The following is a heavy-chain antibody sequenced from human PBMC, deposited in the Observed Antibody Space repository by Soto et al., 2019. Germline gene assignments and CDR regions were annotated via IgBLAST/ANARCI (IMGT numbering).Heavy chain of an antibody. Sequence: GGSLRLSCAASGFTFSSYGMHWVRQAPGKGLEWVAVISYDGSNKYYADSVKGRFTISRDNSKNTLYLQMNSLRAEDTAVYYCAKDQRPIVKNDAFDIWGQGTMVTVSS. V-gene: IGHV3-30*18. CDR3: AKDQRPIVKNDAFDI. CDR1: GFTFSSYG. J-gene: IGHJ3*02. CDR2: ISYDGSNK. D-gene: IGHD3-16*02.